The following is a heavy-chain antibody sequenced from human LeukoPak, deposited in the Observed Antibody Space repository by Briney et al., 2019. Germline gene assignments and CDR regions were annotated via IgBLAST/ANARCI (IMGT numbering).Heavy chain of an antibody. V-gene: IGHV4-4*07. J-gene: IGHJ4*02. D-gene: IGHD3-10*01. CDR2: VHSSGST. CDR1: GASIDSFY. CDR3: AREAVDYGSGSHDY. Sequence: SETLSLTCTVSGASIDSFYWSWIWQPAGKGLEWIGRVHSSGSTNYIPSIKSRVTMSVDTSKNQFSLKLNTVTAADTAMYYCAREAVDYGSGSHDYWGQGILVTVSS.